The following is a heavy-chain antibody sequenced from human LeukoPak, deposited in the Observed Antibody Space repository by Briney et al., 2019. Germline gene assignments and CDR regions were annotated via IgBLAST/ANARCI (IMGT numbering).Heavy chain of an antibody. J-gene: IGHJ6*04. CDR1: GGTFSSYA. CDR2: IIPIFGTA. V-gene: IGHV1-69*13. Sequence: RRASVKVSCKASGGTFSSYAISWVRQAPGQGLEWMGGIIPIFGTANYAQKFQGRVTITADESTSTAYMELSSLRSEDTAVYYCARDGIAAAGTDYYYGMDVWGKGTTVTVSS. D-gene: IGHD6-13*01. CDR3: ARDGIAAAGTDYYYGMDV.